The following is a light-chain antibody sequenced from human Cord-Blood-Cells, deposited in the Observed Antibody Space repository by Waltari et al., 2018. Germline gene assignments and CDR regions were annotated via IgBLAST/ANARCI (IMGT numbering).Light chain of an antibody. J-gene: IGKJ1*01. CDR3: QQRSNWPRT. V-gene: IGKV3-11*01. CDR2: GSS. Sequence: EIVLTQSPATLSLSPGERATLSCRTSQSVSSYLAWYQQKPGQAPRILIYGSSNRATGIPARFSGSGSGTDFTLTISSLEPEDFAVYYCQQRSNWPRTFGQGTKVEIK. CDR1: QSVSSY.